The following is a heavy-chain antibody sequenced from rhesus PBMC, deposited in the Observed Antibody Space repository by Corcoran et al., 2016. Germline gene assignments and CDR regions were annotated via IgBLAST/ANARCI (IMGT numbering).Heavy chain of an antibody. CDR2: ISGSDGYT. Sequence: QLQLKESGPGLVKPSETLSLTCAVSGGSLSSNLWSWIRQPPGMRLVWSGRISGSDGYTTYNPSLKSRVTISTDTSKNQLSLKLISVTAADTAVYYCARAPTSGGGYWGQGVLVTVS. D-gene: IGHD1-44*01. CDR3: ARAPTSGGGY. J-gene: IGHJ4*01. V-gene: IGHV4-173*01. CDR1: GGSLSSNL.